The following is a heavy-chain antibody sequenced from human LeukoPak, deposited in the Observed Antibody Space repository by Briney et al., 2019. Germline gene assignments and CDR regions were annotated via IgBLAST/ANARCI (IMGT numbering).Heavy chain of an antibody. CDR3: AKPYCSGGSCYSGYFDY. CDR1: GFTFSSYA. CDR2: IYGTDGST. V-gene: IGHV3-23*01. D-gene: IGHD2-15*01. Sequence: PGGSLRLSCAASGFTFSSYAISWVRQAPGKGLEWVSAIYGTDGSTYYADSVKGRFTISRDNSKNTLYLQMNSLRAEDTAVYYCAKPYCSGGSCYSGYFDYWGQGTLVTV. J-gene: IGHJ4*02.